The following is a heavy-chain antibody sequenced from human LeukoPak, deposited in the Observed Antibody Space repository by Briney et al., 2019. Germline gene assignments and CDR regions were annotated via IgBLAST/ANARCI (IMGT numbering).Heavy chain of an antibody. V-gene: IGHV3-23*01. D-gene: IGHD2-15*01. CDR1: GFTFSTYS. CDR3: ARQIGYCSDGNCYFDY. CDR2: ISTDGGST. J-gene: IGHJ4*02. Sequence: GGSLRLSCAASGFTFSTYSMNWVRQAPGKGLEWVSSISTDGGSTYSADSVKGRFTTSRDNSKNTLFLQMNSLRAEDTAVYHCARQIGYCSDGNCYFDYWGQGTLVTVSS.